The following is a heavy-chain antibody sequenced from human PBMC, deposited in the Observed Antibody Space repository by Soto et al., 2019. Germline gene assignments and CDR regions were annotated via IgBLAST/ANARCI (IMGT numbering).Heavy chain of an antibody. V-gene: IGHV1-18*01. CDR2: ISAYNGNT. J-gene: IGHJ4*02. CDR1: GYTFTSYG. Sequence: ASVKVSCKASGYTFTSYGISWVRQAPGQGLEWMGWISAYNGNTNYAQKLQGRVTMTTDTSTSTAYMELRSLRSDDTAVYYCAIDYYYGSGSYRPNDYWGQGTLVTVSS. D-gene: IGHD3-10*01. CDR3: AIDYYYGSGSYRPNDY.